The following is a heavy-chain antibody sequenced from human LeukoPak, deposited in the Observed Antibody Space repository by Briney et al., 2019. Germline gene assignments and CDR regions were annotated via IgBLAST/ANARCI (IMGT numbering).Heavy chain of an antibody. D-gene: IGHD6-6*01. CDR3: ARDSVRDAFDI. CDR1: GFTFRSYG. Sequence: GSLRLSCAASGFTFRSYGTHWVRQAPGKGLEWVSAISGSGGSTYYADSVKGRFTISRDNSKNTLYLQMNSLRAEDTAVYYCARDSVRDAFDIWGQGTMVTVSS. J-gene: IGHJ3*02. V-gene: IGHV3-23*01. CDR2: ISGSGGST.